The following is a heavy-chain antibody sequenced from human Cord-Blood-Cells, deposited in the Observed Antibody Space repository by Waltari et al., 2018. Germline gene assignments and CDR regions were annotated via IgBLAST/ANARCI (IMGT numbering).Heavy chain of an antibody. D-gene: IGHD5-18*01. CDR1: GSTFTGYY. V-gene: IGHV1-2*02. Sequence: VQLVQAGTEEKKPGAPVILCCKASGSTFTGYYMRWVRQAPGQGLEWMGWINPNSGGTNYAQKFQGRVTVTRDTSLSTADMELARLRSGDTAVYYCARERRGYSYGDYYYNGMDAWRQGTTVTVSS. CDR2: INPNSGGT. J-gene: IGHJ6*02. CDR3: ARERRGYSYGDYYYNGMDA.